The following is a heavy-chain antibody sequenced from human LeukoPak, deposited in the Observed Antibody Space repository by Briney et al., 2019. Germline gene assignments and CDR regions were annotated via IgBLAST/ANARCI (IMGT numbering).Heavy chain of an antibody. CDR1: GYTFTNYG. CDR2: INAYKGYT. Sequence: GASVKVCCNASGYTFTNYGITWERHPPGQGIELMGLINAYKGYTNYAQKRQARFTVTNDTSTSTAYMELRGLRSNDTAVNYCARGRGSSDWYYCDNWGQGTLVTVSS. J-gene: IGHJ4*02. V-gene: IGHV1-18*01. CDR3: ARGRGSSDWYYCDN. D-gene: IGHD6-19*01.